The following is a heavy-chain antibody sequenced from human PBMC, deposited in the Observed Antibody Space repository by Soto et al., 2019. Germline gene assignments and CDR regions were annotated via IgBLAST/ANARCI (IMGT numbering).Heavy chain of an antibody. J-gene: IGHJ6*02. CDR3: ARAGQDSSGYFPLYYGMDV. CDR1: GGTFSSYA. Sequence: GASVKVSCKASGGTFSSYAISWVRQAPGQGLEWMGGIIPIFGTANHAQKFQGRVTITADESTSTAYMELSSLRSEDTAVYYCARAGQDSSGYFPLYYGMDVWGQGTTVTVSS. V-gene: IGHV1-69*13. CDR2: IIPIFGTA. D-gene: IGHD3-22*01.